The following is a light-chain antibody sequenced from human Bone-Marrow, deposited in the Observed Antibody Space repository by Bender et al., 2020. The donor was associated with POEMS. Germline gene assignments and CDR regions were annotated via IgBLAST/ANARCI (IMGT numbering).Light chain of an antibody. Sequence: QSDLTQPASVTGSPGQSITISCAGTSGDVGGYNYVSWYQQHPGKAPKLIIYDVTNRPSGVSTRFSGSKSGNTASLTISGLQPEDGADYHCCSYATTTTWAFGGGTKVTVL. V-gene: IGLV2-14*03. CDR3: CSYATTTTWA. CDR1: SGDVGGYNY. CDR2: DVT. J-gene: IGLJ3*02.